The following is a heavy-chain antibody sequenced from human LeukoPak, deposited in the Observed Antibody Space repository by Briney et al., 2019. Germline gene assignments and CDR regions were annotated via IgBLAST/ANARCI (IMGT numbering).Heavy chain of an antibody. CDR3: ARVGSNQWLDY. CDR2: ISGGSSTI. D-gene: IGHD6-19*01. CDR1: GFTLSSYS. J-gene: IGHJ4*02. Sequence: QSGGSLRLSCAASGFTLSSYSMNWVRQAPGKGLEWVSYISGGSSTIYYADSVKGRLTVSRDNAKNSLYLLMDTLRAEDTAVYYCARVGSNQWLDYWGQGTLVTVSS. V-gene: IGHV3-48*01.